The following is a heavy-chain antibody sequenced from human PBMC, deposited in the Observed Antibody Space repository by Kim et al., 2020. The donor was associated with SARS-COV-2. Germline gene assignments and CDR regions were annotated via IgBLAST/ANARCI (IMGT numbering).Heavy chain of an antibody. CDR3: AREGGGSSGWSWFDP. D-gene: IGHD6-19*01. V-gene: IGHV3-21*01. CDR2: ISSSSSYI. CDR1: GFTFSSYS. J-gene: IGHJ5*02. Sequence: GGSLRLSCAASGFTFSSYSMNWVRQAPGTGLEWVSSISSSSSYIYYADSVKGRLTISRDNAKNSLYLQMNSLRAEDTAVYYCAREGGGSSGWSWFDPWGQGTLVTVSS.